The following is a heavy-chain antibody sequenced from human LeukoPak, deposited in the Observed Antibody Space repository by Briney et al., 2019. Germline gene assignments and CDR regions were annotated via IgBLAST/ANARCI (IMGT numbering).Heavy chain of an antibody. D-gene: IGHD3-10*01. J-gene: IGHJ6*03. CDR1: GGSIRIVY. CDR2: IFTSGIT. CDR3: ARETSGTYYNPLGYMDV. V-gene: IGHV4-4*07. Sequence: SQTLSPTSTVTGGSIRIVYWNWIRQLAGKGLEWIGRIFTSGITNYNPSLKSRVTMSVDTSKNQFSLNLSSVIAADTAIYYCARETSGTYYNPLGYMDVWGKGTTVTVSS.